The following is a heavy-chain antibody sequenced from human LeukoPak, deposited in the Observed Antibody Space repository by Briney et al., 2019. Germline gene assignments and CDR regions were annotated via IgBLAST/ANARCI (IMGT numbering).Heavy chain of an antibody. D-gene: IGHD1-26*01. Sequence: GGSLRLSCAASGFTFSSYAMSWVRQAPGKGLEWVSSISSSSSYIYYADSVKGRFTISRDNARNSLYLQMNSLRAEDTAVYYCARDLFFAGSLDFGLDVWGKGTTVTVSS. V-gene: IGHV3-21*01. CDR1: GFTFSSYA. CDR3: ARDLFFAGSLDFGLDV. CDR2: ISSSSSYI. J-gene: IGHJ6*04.